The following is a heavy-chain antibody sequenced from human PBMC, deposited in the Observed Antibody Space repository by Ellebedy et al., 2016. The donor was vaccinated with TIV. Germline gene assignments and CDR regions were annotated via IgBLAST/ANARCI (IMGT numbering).Heavy chain of an antibody. D-gene: IGHD5-18*01. CDR1: GFTFSSYG. Sequence: GESLKISCTASGFTFSSYGMHWVRQAPGKGLEWVAFIRYDGSNKYYADSVKGRFTISRDDSKNTLYLQMNSLRAEDTAVYYCAKDQRIGYSSRMDVWGQGTTVTVSS. CDR3: AKDQRIGYSSRMDV. J-gene: IGHJ6*02. CDR2: IRYDGSNK. V-gene: IGHV3-30*02.